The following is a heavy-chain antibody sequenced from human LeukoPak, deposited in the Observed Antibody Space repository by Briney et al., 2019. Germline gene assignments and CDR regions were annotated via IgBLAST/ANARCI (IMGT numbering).Heavy chain of an antibody. V-gene: IGHV1-69*04. CDR1: GGTFSSYS. D-gene: IGHD2-2*01. J-gene: IGHJ4*02. CDR3: ARDSALRCSSTSCYFDY. Sequence: ASVKVPCKASGGTFSSYSISWVRQAPGQGPEWLGRITPNLAITDYAQKFRGRVTLTADKSTSTVYMELGSLTSEDTAAYYCARDSALRCSSTSCYFDYWGQGTLVTVSS. CDR2: ITPNLAIT.